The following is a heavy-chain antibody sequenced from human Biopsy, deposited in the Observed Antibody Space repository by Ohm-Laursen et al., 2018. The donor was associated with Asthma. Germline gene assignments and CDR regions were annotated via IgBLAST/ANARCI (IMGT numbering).Heavy chain of an antibody. Sequence: SLVKVSCKSFGGTFNTYVIGWVRQAPGQGLEWMGGINSVFGTTTYPQKFQDRVTITADDSTSTVYMELSSLRSEDTAVYYCARKAGSCISRTCYSLDFWGQGTLVTVSS. CDR2: INSVFGTT. CDR1: GGTFNTYV. V-gene: IGHV1-69*01. J-gene: IGHJ4*02. D-gene: IGHD2-2*01. CDR3: ARKAGSCISRTCYSLDF.